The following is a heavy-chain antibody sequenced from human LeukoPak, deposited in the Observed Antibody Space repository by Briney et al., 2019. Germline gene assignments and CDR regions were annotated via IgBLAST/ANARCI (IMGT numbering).Heavy chain of an antibody. J-gene: IGHJ4*02. CDR2: ISSSSSYI. CDR3: ATHSSGWTADY. Sequence: PGGSLRLSCAASGFTFSSYSMNWVCQAPGKGLEWVSSISSSSSYIYYADSVMGRFTISRDNAKNSLYLQMNSLRAEDTAVYYCATHSSGWTADYWGQGTLVTVSS. V-gene: IGHV3-21*01. D-gene: IGHD6-19*01. CDR1: GFTFSSYS.